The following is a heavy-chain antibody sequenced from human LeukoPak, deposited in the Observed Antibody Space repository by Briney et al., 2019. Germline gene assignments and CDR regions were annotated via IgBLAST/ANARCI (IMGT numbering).Heavy chain of an antibody. CDR1: GSILTELS. CDR3: ARDLTHYYGSGSYIGPIDY. D-gene: IGHD3-10*01. J-gene: IGHJ4*02. V-gene: IGHV1-24*01. Sequence: ASVKVSCKVSGSILTELSLHWVRQARGKGLEWMGGFDPEETETLYAQNLQGRVTMTEDTSADTAYMQLSSLTSEDTAVYYCARDLTHYYGSGSYIGPIDYWGQGTLVTVSS. CDR2: FDPEETET.